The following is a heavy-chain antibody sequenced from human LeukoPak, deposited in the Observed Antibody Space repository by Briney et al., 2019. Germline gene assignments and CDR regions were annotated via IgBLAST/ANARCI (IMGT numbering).Heavy chain of an antibody. D-gene: IGHD3-22*01. CDR3: ARDRVYDSSGYYFNGPIDY. Sequence: SVKVSCKASGGTFSSYAISWVRQAPGQGLEWMGRIIPILGIANYAQKFQGRVTITEDKSTSTAYMELSSLRSEDTAVYYCARDRVYDSSGYYFNGPIDYWGQGTLVTVSS. CDR2: IIPILGIA. V-gene: IGHV1-69*04. J-gene: IGHJ4*02. CDR1: GGTFSSYA.